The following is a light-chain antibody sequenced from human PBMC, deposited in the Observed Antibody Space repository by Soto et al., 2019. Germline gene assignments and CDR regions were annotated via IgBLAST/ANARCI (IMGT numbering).Light chain of an antibody. Sequence: DIVLTQSPTTLSVSPGERATLSCSASQTVSNNYLAWYQQKPGQAPRLFIYGASTRATGIPDRFSGSGSGTDFTLTISRLEPEDFTVYYCQQYASSRTFGQGTKVEIK. CDR2: GAS. J-gene: IGKJ1*01. CDR3: QQYASSRT. V-gene: IGKV3-20*01. CDR1: QTVSNNY.